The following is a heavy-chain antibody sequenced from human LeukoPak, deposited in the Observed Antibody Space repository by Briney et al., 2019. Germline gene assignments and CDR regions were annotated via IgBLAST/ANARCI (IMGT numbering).Heavy chain of an antibody. Sequence: GGSLRLSCAASGFSLSSYGMQWVRQAPGKGLEWVAFIRHDGSNKYYGDSVKGRFTISRDNSKNTMYLQMNSLRPEDTAVYYCAKDCSTNSYVHYWGQGTLVTVSS. CDR3: AKDCSTNSYVHY. J-gene: IGHJ4*02. D-gene: IGHD2-2*01. CDR2: IRHDGSNK. CDR1: GFSLSSYG. V-gene: IGHV3-30*02.